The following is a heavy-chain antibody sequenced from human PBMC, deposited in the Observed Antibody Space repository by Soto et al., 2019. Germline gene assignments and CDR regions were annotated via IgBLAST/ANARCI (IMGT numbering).Heavy chain of an antibody. CDR2: INHSGST. V-gene: IGHV4-34*01. D-gene: IGHD6-19*01. CDR1: GGSFSGYY. J-gene: IGHJ4*02. CDR3: ARSGPAVAGKYFDY. Sequence: SETLSLTCAVYGGSFSGYYWSWIRQPPGKGLEWIGEINHSGSTNYNPSLKSRVTISVDTSKNQFSLKLSSVTAADTAVYYCARSGPAVAGKYFDYWGQGTLVTVSS.